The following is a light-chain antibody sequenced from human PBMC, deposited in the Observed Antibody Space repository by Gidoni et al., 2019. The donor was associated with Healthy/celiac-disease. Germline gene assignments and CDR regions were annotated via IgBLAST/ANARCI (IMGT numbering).Light chain of an antibody. CDR1: QSVSSY. Sequence: DIVLTHSPATLSLSPGERATLSCRASQSVSSYLAWYQQKPGQAPRLLIYDASNRATGIPARFSGSGSGTDFTLTISSLEPEDFAVYYCQQRSNWLYSFGQGTKLEIK. V-gene: IGKV3-11*01. CDR2: DAS. J-gene: IGKJ2*03. CDR3: QQRSNWLYS.